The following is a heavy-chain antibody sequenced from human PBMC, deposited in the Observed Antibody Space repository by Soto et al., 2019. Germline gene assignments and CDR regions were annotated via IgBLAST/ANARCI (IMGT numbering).Heavy chain of an antibody. CDR1: GGSISSSSYY. D-gene: IGHD1-7*01. J-gene: IGHJ4*02. CDR2: IYYSGST. CDR3: ARSLELRVAYDY. Sequence: SETLSLTCTVSGGSISSSSYYWGWIRQPPGKGLEWIGSIYYSGSTYYNPSLKSRVTISVDTSKNQFSLKLSSVTAADTAVYYCARSLELRVAYDYWGQGTLVTVSS. V-gene: IGHV4-39*01.